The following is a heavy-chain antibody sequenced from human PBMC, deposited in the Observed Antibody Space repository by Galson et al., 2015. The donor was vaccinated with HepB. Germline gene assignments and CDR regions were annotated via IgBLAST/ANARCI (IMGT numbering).Heavy chain of an antibody. CDR3: ARALGWLQFAFDY. J-gene: IGHJ4*02. CDR1: GFTFSNHD. CDR2: ASSDGSNK. V-gene: IGHV3-30*03. Sequence: SLRLSCAASGFTFSNHDIHWVRQAPGKGLEWVAAASSDGSNKYYADSVKGRFTISRDNSKNTLNLQMYGLRVEDTALYYCARALGWLQFAFDYWGQGTLVTVSS. D-gene: IGHD5-24*01.